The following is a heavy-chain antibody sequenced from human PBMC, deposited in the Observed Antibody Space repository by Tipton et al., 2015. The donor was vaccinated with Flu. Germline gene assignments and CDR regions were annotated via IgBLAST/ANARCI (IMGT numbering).Heavy chain of an antibody. CDR3: ARMEWTVTTPRYFDL. CDR2: VYHSGHT. V-gene: IGHV4-38-2*02. CDR1: GYSISSGYY. J-gene: IGHJ2*01. D-gene: IGHD4-17*01. Sequence: TLSLTCTVSGYSISSGYYWGWIRQPPGKGLEWIGSVYHSGHTYYNPSLKSRVTISVDTSKNQFSLKLSSVTAADTAVYYCARMEWTVTTPRYFDLWGRGTLVTVSS.